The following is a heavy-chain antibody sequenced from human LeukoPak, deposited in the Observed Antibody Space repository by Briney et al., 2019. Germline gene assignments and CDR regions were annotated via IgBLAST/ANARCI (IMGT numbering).Heavy chain of an antibody. CDR3: ASLTRYFDY. V-gene: IGHV4-39*01. Sequence: SETLSLTCTVSGASISSSRYYWGWIRQPPGKGLEWIGTIYYSGSTYYNPSLKSRVTMSLDTPKNQFSLKLTSVTAADTAVYYCASLTRYFDYWGQGTLVTVSS. J-gene: IGHJ4*02. CDR1: GASISSSRYY. CDR2: IYYSGST.